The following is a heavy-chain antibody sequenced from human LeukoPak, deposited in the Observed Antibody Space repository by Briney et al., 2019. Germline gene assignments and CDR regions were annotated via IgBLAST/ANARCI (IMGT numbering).Heavy chain of an antibody. Sequence: ASVTVSCTASGYTFTRYDIHWVRQATGQGLEWLGWMNPNSGNTGYAQKFQGRVTMTRDTSISTAYMELSRLRSDDTAVYYCARVGPSRGAFAAFDIWGQGTMVTVSS. CDR1: GYTFTRYD. D-gene: IGHD5-24*01. CDR3: ARVGPSRGAFAAFDI. CDR2: MNPNSGNT. J-gene: IGHJ3*02. V-gene: IGHV1-8*01.